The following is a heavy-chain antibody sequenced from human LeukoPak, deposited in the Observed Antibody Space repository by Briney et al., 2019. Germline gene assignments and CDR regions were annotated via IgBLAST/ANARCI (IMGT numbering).Heavy chain of an antibody. CDR3: ARFSCLRGWYTLFDY. J-gene: IGHJ4*02. V-gene: IGHV1-2*02. CDR2: INPNSGGT. Sequence: ASVKVSCKASGYTFTGYYMHWVRQAPGQGLEWMGWINPNSGGTNYAQKFQGRVTMTRDTSISTAYMELSRLRSDDTAVYYCARFSCLRGWYTLFDYWGQGTLVTVSS. CDR1: GYTFTGYY. D-gene: IGHD6-19*01.